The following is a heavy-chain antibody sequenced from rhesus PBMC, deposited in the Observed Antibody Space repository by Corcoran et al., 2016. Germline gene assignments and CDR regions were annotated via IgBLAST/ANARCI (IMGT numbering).Heavy chain of an antibody. CDR2: IYGSAGNT. D-gene: IGHD1-32*01. CDR3: ARDWNSDFVMDS. Sequence: GPGLVKPSETLSVTCAVSGVSITSSYWNWIRQAPGKGLEWIGCIYGSAGNTKYHPSLRSRVPLSVDTSKNQFSLRLASVTAADTAGYYCARDWNSDFVMDSWGQGVLVTVSS. J-gene: IGHJ4*01. CDR1: GVSITSSY. V-gene: IGHV4-169*02.